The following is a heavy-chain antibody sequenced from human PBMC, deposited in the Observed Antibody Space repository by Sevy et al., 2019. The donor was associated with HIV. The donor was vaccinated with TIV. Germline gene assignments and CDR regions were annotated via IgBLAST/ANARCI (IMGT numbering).Heavy chain of an antibody. D-gene: IGHD3-3*01. J-gene: IGHJ6*02. CDR3: VKDPDYNFWRGDYGMDV. CDR2: IGSDGVST. Sequence: GGSLRRSCSGSGFSFSNSAMNWVRQTPGKGLKYVSAIGSDGVSTYYTDSLRGSFTLSRDNSKNSLYLQRSSLRVEDTAVYYCVKDPDYNFWRGDYGMDVWGQGTTVTVSS. CDR1: GFSFSNSA. V-gene: IGHV3-64D*06.